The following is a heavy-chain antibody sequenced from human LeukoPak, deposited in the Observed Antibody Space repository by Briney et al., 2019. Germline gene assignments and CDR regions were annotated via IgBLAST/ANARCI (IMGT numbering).Heavy chain of an antibody. CDR1: GFTFSSST. Sequence: PGGSLRLSCAASGFTFSSSTMNWVRRAPGTGLEWVSSISSSSDYIYYADSVKGRFTISRDNAKNSLYLQMNSLRAEDTAVYYCVRIPNSANFPNWFDPWGQGTLVTVSS. J-gene: IGHJ5*02. CDR2: ISSSSDYI. CDR3: VRIPNSANFPNWFDP. D-gene: IGHD4/OR15-4a*01. V-gene: IGHV3-21*01.